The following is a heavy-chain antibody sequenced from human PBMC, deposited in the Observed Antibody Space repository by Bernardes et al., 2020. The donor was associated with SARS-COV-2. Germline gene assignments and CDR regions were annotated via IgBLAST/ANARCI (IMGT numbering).Heavy chain of an antibody. CDR1: GFTFGDYA. Sequence: GGSLRLSCTASGFTFGDYAMSWVRQAPGKGLEWVAGISDSALSTYYADSVKGRFTISRDNSKKTLHLQMNSLRAEDTAVYYCAKDLLGEWELLVYDYWGRGTLVTVSS. J-gene: IGHJ4*02. CDR2: ISDSALST. V-gene: IGHV3-23*01. CDR3: AKDLLGEWELLVYDY. D-gene: IGHD3-10*01.